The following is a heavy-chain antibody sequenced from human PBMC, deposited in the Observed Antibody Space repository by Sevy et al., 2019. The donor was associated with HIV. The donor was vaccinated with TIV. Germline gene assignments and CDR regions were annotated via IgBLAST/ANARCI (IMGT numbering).Heavy chain of an antibody. CDR3: ARGDYYGSLYYFDY. Sequence: GGSLRLSCAASGFTFSNYFMNWVRQAPGKGLEWVSSISSGSRYIFYAYSLKGRFTISRDNAKNSLYLHMNSLRAEDTAVYYCARGDYYGSLYYFDYWGPGTLVTVSS. V-gene: IGHV3-21*01. CDR1: GFTFSNYF. J-gene: IGHJ4*02. D-gene: IGHD3-10*01. CDR2: ISSGSRYI.